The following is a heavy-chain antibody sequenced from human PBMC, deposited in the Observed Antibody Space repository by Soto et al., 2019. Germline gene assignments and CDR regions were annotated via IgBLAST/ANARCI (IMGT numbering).Heavy chain of an antibody. J-gene: IGHJ6*03. D-gene: IGHD4-4*01. Sequence: QVQLAQSGAEVKKPGASVEVSCRASGYTFSNYGISWVRQAPGQGLEWMAWISVNTGDTNFAQKFQGRLTVTTDTSTRTAYMELRGLRSDDTAVYYCGRRTTIRNTKYSYYYYIDVWGKGTTVTVS. CDR1: GYTFSNYG. V-gene: IGHV1-18*01. CDR2: ISVNTGDT. CDR3: GRRTTIRNTKYSYYYYIDV.